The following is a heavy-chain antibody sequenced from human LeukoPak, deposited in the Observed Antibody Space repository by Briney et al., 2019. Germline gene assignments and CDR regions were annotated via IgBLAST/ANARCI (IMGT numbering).Heavy chain of an antibody. D-gene: IGHD6-13*01. J-gene: IGHJ3*02. V-gene: IGHV1-69*04. CDR1: GGTFSSYA. Sequence: SVKVSCKASGGTFSSYAISWVRQAPGQGLEWMGRIIPILGIANYAQKFQGRVTITADKSTSAAYMELSSLRSEDTAVYYCARAERRIAAAGAPDAFDIWGQGTMVTVSS. CDR3: ARAERRIAAAGAPDAFDI. CDR2: IIPILGIA.